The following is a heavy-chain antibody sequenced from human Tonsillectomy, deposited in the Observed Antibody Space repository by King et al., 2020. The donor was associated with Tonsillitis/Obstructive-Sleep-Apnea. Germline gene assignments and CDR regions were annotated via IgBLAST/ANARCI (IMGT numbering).Heavy chain of an antibody. V-gene: IGHV3-7*04. D-gene: IGHD6-13*01. CDR2: INQDGSEK. J-gene: IGHJ3*01. CDR1: GFTLRSHW. CDR3: ARLEYATAGNGAFDV. Sequence: QLVQSGGGLVQPGGTLRLSCAVSGFTLRSHWMSWVRQAPGKGLEWVANINQDGSEKYYVDSVKGRFTISRDNAENSVNLHMNSLRAEDTAVYYCARLEYATAGNGAFDVWGQGTMVTVSS.